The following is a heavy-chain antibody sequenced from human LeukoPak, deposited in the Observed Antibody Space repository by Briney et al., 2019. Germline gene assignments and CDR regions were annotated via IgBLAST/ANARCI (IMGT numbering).Heavy chain of an antibody. Sequence: RGSLRLSCSASLFTAYGKYMRWVGEAPGTGLEWVAVISYDGSNKYYAVSVRGRFTISRDNSKNPLYLQMNSLRAEDTAVYYCARDHTDYGDYPELADYWGQGTLVTVSS. V-gene: IGHV3-30-3*01. CDR3: ARDHTDYGDYPELADY. D-gene: IGHD4-17*01. J-gene: IGHJ4*02. CDR2: ISYDGSNK. CDR1: LFTAYGKY.